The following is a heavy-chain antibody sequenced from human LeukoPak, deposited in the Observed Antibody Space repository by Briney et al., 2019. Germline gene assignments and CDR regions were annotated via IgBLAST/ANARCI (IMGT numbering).Heavy chain of an antibody. J-gene: IGHJ4*02. Sequence: ASVKVSCKASGGTFSSYAISWVRQAPGQGLEWMGGIIPIFGTANYAQKFQGRVTITADKSTSTAYMELRSLRSDETAVYYCARVDLLTGYYFFDYWGQGTLVTVSS. D-gene: IGHD3-9*01. V-gene: IGHV1-69*06. CDR2: IIPIFGTA. CDR1: GGTFSSYA. CDR3: ARVDLLTGYYFFDY.